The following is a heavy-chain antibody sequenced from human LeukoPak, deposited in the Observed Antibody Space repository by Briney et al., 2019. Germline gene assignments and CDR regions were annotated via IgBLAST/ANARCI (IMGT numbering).Heavy chain of an antibody. V-gene: IGHV4-34*01. CDR1: GGSFIGYY. D-gene: IGHD2-2*01. CDR3: ARDILGYCSSTSCPGGGY. Sequence: PSETLSLTCAVYGGSFIGYYWSWLRQPPGKGLEWIGEINHSGSTNYNPSLKSRVTISVDTSKNQFSLKLSSVTAADTAVYYCARDILGYCSSTSCPGGGYWGQGTLVTVSS. CDR2: INHSGST. J-gene: IGHJ4*02.